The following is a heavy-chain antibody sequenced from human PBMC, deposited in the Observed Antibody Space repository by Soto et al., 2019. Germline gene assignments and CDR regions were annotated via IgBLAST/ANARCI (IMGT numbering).Heavy chain of an antibody. CDR3: ARGNRPPTYYFEY. J-gene: IGHJ4*02. D-gene: IGHD1-1*01. Sequence: PSETLSLTCAVSGGSVTSHNYWSWVRQPPGKGLEWIGEIYHSGGTNYNPSLKSRVTISVDKSNNQFSLKLSSVTAADTAVYYCARGNRPPTYYFEYWGQGTLVTVSS. CDR2: IYHSGGT. V-gene: IGHV4-4*02. CDR1: GGSVTSHNY.